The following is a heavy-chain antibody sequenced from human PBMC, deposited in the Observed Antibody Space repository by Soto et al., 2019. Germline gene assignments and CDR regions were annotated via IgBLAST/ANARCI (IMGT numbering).Heavy chain of an antibody. Sequence: GASVKVSCKPSVFTFTHYAFHWVRQAPGQGLEGMGWINGGNGDTKYTQQFQGRVTVSRDTPASTAYMEVTSLTSEDTPVYYCAREGPGRTCSGGRCYFVPFDVLGQGTKVTVS. CDR2: INGGNGDT. D-gene: IGHD2-15*01. J-gene: IGHJ3*01. CDR3: AREGPGRTCSGGRCYFVPFDV. CDR1: VFTFTHYA. V-gene: IGHV1-3*01.